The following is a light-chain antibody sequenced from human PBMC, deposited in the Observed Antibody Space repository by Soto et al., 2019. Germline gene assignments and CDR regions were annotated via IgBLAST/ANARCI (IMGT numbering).Light chain of an antibody. CDR3: EAYDSRLSGSRL. CDR1: SSNIGAGYD. J-gene: IGLJ1*01. Sequence: QSALTQPPSVSGAPGQRVTISCTGSSSNIGAGYDVHWYQQLPGTAPKLLIYGNSNRPSGVPDRFSGSKSGTSASLAITGLQADDEADYYCEAYDSRLSGSRLLATGP. CDR2: GNS. V-gene: IGLV1-40*01.